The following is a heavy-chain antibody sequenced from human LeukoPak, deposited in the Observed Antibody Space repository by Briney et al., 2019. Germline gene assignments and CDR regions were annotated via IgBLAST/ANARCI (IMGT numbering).Heavy chain of an antibody. CDR2: INPNSGVT. V-gene: IGHV1-2*02. J-gene: IGHJ4*02. Sequence: ASVKVSCKASGYTFSAYYMHWVRQAPGQGLEWMGWINPNSGVTKHAQKFQGRVTMTRDTSISTAYMELSSLRSDDTAVYYCARFDSSIRLCGHDCWGQGTLVTVSS. CDR1: GYTFSAYY. CDR3: ARFDSSIRLCGHDC. D-gene: IGHD2-2*01.